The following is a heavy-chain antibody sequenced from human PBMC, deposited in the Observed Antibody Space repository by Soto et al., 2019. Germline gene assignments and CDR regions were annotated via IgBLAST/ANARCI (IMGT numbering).Heavy chain of an antibody. CDR3: VKEGSSGGGHGLGWRDP. CDR1: GFTFDDYA. J-gene: IGHJ5*02. CDR2: ISWNSGSI. D-gene: IGHD2-15*01. V-gene: IGHV3-9*01. Sequence: EVQLEESGGGLVQPGRSLRLSCAASGFTFDDYAMRWVRQIPGQGLEWVSGISWNSGSIGYADSVKGRFTISRDNAKNSLYRKMNSLRPEDTAFYYCVKEGSSGGGHGLGWRDPGGKGTLVTVSP.